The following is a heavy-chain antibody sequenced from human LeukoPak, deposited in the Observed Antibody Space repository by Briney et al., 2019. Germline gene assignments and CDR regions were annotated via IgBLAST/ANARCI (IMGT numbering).Heavy chain of an antibody. CDR3: AREVHLDY. CDR2: IYSGGST. V-gene: IGHV3-66*02. CDR1: GFTVSSNY. Sequence: GGSLRLSCAVSGFTVSSNYMSWVRQAPGKGLEWVSVIYSGGSTFYADSVKGRFTISRDNSKNTLYLQMNSLKAEDTAVYYCAREVHLDYWGQGTLVTVSS. J-gene: IGHJ4*02.